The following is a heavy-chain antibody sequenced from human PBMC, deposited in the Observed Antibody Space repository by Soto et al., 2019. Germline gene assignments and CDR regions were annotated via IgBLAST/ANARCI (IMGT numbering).Heavy chain of an antibody. CDR2: IYYSGST. CDR1: GGSISSYY. CDR3: ASQPRSYGYGYNWFDP. J-gene: IGHJ5*02. D-gene: IGHD5-12*01. V-gene: IGHV4-59*01. Sequence: SETLSLTCTVSGGSISSYYWSWIRQPPGKGLEWIGYIYYSGSTNYNPSLKSRVTISVDTSKNQFSLKLSSVTAADTAVYYCASQPRSYGYGYNWFDPWGQGTLVTVSS.